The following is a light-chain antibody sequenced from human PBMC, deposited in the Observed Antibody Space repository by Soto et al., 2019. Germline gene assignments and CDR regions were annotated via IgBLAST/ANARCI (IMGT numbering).Light chain of an antibody. J-gene: IGLJ1*01. CDR2: EVT. CDR1: SGDVGTYNL. Sequence: QSVLTQPASVSGSPGQSITLSCTGTSGDVGTYNLVSWYQQHPGRAPKLLIYEVTKRPSGVSDRFSGSKSGNTASLTISGLQADDEADYYCCSYAGNFVLYVFGTGTKLTVL. V-gene: IGLV2-23*02. CDR3: CSYAGNFVLYV.